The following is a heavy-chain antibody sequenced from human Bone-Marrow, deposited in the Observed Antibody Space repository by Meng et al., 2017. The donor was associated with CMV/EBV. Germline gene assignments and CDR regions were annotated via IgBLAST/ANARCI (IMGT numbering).Heavy chain of an antibody. J-gene: IGHJ4*02. CDR1: GGSISSYY. V-gene: IGHV4-59*01. CDR3: ARDRYYYDSSGYYYDEYYFDY. D-gene: IGHD3-22*01. Sequence: SETLSLTCTVSGGSISSYYWSWIRQPPGKGLEWIGYIYYRGSTNYNPSLKSRVTISVDTSKNRFSLKLSSVTAADTAVYYCARDRYYYDSSGYYYDEYYFDYWGQGSLVTVSS. CDR2: IYYRGST.